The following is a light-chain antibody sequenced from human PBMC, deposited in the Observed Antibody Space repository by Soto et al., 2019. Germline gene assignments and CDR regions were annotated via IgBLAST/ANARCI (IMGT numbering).Light chain of an antibody. V-gene: IGLV2-23*01. J-gene: IGLJ2*01. CDR3: SSYAGSSIYVV. CDR2: EGN. Sequence: QSALTQPASVSGSPGQSITISCTGTNNDVGSYNLVSWYQQHPGKAPKVMLYEGNKRPSGVSNRFSASKSGNTASLTISGLQADDEADYYCSSYAGSSIYVVFGGGT. CDR1: NNDVGSYNL.